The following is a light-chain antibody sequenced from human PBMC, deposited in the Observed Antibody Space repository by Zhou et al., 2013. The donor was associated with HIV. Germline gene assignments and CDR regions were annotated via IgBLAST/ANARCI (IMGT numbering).Light chain of an antibody. CDR1: QSVSSF. Sequence: EIVLTQSPATLSLSPGERATLSCRASQSVSSFLVWYQQTPGQAPRLLIYDASNRATGIPARFSGSGSGTDFTLTISRLEPEDFAVYYCQHYGVSPYTFGPGTKLEI. V-gene: IGKV3-11*01. CDR3: QHYGVSPYT. J-gene: IGKJ2*01. CDR2: DAS.